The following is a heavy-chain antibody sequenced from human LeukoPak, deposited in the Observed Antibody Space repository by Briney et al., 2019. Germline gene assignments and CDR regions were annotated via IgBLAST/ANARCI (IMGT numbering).Heavy chain of an antibody. J-gene: IGHJ4*02. CDR1: GGSVSSGSDY. CDR2: IYYSGST. CDR3: ARTGSRYCSGGSCSYSDY. Sequence: SETLSLTCTVSGGSVSSGSDYWSWIRQPPGKGLEWIGYIYYSGSTNYNPSLKSRVTISVDASKNQFSQKLSSVTAADTAVYYCARTGSRYCSGGSCSYSDYWGQGTLVTVSS. V-gene: IGHV4-61*01. D-gene: IGHD2-15*01.